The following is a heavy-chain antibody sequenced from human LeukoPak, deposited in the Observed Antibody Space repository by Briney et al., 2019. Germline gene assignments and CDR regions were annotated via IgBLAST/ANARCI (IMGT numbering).Heavy chain of an antibody. J-gene: IGHJ4*02. Sequence: ASVKVSCKASGYTFTGYYMHWVRQAPGQGLEWMGWINPNSGGTNYAQKFQGRVTMTRDTSISTAYMELSRLRSDDTAVYYCARDQDYSSASDYWGQGTLVTVSS. D-gene: IGHD4-11*01. V-gene: IGHV1-2*02. CDR2: INPNSGGT. CDR1: GYTFTGYY. CDR3: ARDQDYSSASDY.